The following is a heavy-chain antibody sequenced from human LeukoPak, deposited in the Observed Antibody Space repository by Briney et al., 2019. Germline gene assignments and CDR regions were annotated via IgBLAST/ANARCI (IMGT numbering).Heavy chain of an antibody. D-gene: IGHD6-19*01. CDR2: IYYSGTT. V-gene: IGHV4-39*01. CDR1: GGSISSGDYY. CDR3: ARHASGWYTD. J-gene: IGHJ1*01. Sequence: PSETLSLTCAVSGGSISSGDYYWAWIRQPPGKGQQWIGSIYYSGTTYYNPFLKSRLTISRDTSKNQFSLKLSSVTTADTAVYYCARHASGWYTDWGQGTPVTVSS.